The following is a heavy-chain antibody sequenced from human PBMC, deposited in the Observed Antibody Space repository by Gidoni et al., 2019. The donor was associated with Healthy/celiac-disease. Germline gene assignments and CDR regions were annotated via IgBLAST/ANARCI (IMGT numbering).Heavy chain of an antibody. CDR3: ARDRPRGGELTSLYSDY. D-gene: IGHD3-10*01. CDR1: GGTFSSYA. CDR2: IIPILGIA. V-gene: IGHV1-69*04. J-gene: IGHJ4*02. Sequence: QVQLVQSGAEVKKPGSSVTVSCKASGGTFSSYAISWVRQAPGQGLEWMGRIIPILGIANYAQKFQGRVTITADKSTSTAYMELSSLRSEDTAVYYCARDRPRGGELTSLYSDYWGQGTLVTVSS.